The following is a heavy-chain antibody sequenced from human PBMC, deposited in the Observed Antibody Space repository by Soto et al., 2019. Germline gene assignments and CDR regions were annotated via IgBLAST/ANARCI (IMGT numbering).Heavy chain of an antibody. CDR2: INPSGGST. V-gene: IGHV1-46*01. D-gene: IGHD5-12*01. CDR3: VRGTDGYLFDY. Sequence: PSVKGSCKASGYTFTNYYMHWVRQAPGQGLEWMGIINPSGGSTDYAQIFQGRVTMTRDTSTSTVYMELSSLRSEDTAVYYCVRGTDGYLFDYWGQGTLVTVSS. CDR1: GYTFTNYY. J-gene: IGHJ4*02.